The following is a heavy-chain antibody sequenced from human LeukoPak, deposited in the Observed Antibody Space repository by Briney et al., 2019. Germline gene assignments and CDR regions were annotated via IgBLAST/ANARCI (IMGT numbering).Heavy chain of an antibody. J-gene: IGHJ6*02. V-gene: IGHV1-8*01. D-gene: IGHD2-2*03. Sequence: VASVKVSCKASGYTFTSYDINWVRQATGQGLEWMGWMNPNSGNTGYAQKFQGRVTMTRNTSISTAYMELSSLRSEDTAVYYCARFLGYCSSTSCSGYYGMDVWGQGATVTVSS. CDR2: MNPNSGNT. CDR1: GYTFTSYD. CDR3: ARFLGYCSSTSCSGYYGMDV.